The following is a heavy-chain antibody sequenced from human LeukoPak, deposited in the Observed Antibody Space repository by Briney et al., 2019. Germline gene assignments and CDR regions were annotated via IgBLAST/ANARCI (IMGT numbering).Heavy chain of an antibody. Sequence: GRSLRLSCAASGFTFSDYWLHWVRQAPGKGLVWVSRINTDGSTINYAGSVKGRFTISRDDAKNTLYLQMNDLRAEDTAVYYCARAGSFRFDYWGQGTLVTVSS. J-gene: IGHJ4*02. CDR3: ARAGSFRFDY. D-gene: IGHD3-10*01. V-gene: IGHV3-74*01. CDR1: GFTFSDYW. CDR2: INTDGSTI.